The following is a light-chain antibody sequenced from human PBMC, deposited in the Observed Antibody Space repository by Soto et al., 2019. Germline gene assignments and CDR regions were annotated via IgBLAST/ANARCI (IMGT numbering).Light chain of an antibody. Sequence: IVLTQSPDTLSLSPGERAALSCIASQSVSNYLAWYQQKPGQAPRLLIYDASNRATDIPARFSGSGSGTDFTLTISSLEPEDFAVYYCQQRSNWPPFTFGQGTLLEI. J-gene: IGKJ5*01. V-gene: IGKV3-11*01. CDR2: DAS. CDR3: QQRSNWPPFT. CDR1: QSVSNY.